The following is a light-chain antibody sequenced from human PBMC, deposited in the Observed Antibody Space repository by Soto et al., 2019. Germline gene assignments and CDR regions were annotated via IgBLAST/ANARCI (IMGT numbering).Light chain of an antibody. CDR1: HDITNY. Sequence: DIQMTKSQCSLSVSVGYRVTITWAASHDITNYLNWYQKKPGKDPKPLIYDVSKLETRVPSRFSGSGSGTDFNFTIRRLQTEDIATYVGQQYDDLPITFCQWTRLEIK. J-gene: IGKJ5*01. V-gene: IGKV1-33*01. CDR3: QQYDDLPIT. CDR2: DVS.